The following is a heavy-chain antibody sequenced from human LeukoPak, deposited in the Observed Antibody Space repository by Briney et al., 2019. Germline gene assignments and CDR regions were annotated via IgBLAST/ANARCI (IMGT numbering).Heavy chain of an antibody. V-gene: IGHV1-18*01. J-gene: IGHJ4*02. Sequence: ASVKVSCKASGYSFTSYGISWVRQAPGQGLEWMGWISAYNGNTNYAQKLQGRVTMTTDTSTSTAYMELRSLRSDDTAVYYCARKITFGGVIAEDYWGQGTLVTVSS. CDR2: ISAYNGNT. CDR3: ARKITFGGVIAEDY. D-gene: IGHD3-16*02. CDR1: GYSFTSYG.